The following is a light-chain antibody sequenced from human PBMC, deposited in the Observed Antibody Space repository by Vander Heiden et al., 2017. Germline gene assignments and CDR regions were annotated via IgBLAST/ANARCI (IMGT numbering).Light chain of an antibody. Sequence: AIRITQSPSSLSASTGDRVTITCRASQGISSYLAWYQQKPGKAPKLLIYAASTLQSGVPSRFSGSGSGTDFTLTISCLQSEDFATYYCQQYDSYLITFGQGTLLEIK. J-gene: IGKJ5*01. CDR1: QGISSY. CDR3: QQYDSYLIT. V-gene: IGKV1-8*01. CDR2: AAS.